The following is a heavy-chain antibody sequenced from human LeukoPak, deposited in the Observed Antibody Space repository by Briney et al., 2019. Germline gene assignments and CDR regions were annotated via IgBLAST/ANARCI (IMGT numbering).Heavy chain of an antibody. V-gene: IGHV3-23*01. Sequence: GGSLRLSCAASGFTVSSNYMSWVRQAPGKGLEWVSAISGSGGSTYYADSVKGRFTISRDNSKNTLYLQMNSLRAEDTAVYYXXXXXXXXXXXXXYYYGMDVWGQGTTVTVSS. J-gene: IGHJ6*02. CDR3: XXXXXXXXXXXXYYYGMDV. CDR1: GFTVSSNY. CDR2: ISGSGGST.